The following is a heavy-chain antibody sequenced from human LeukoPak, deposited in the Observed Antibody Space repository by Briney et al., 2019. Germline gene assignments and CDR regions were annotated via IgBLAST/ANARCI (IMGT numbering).Heavy chain of an antibody. Sequence: SETLSLTCAVSGGSISSSNWWSWVRQPPGKGLEWIGEIYHSGSTNYIPSLKSRVTISVDTSKNQFSLKLSSVTAADTAVYYCARGLGDYVWGSYRSTGAFDIWGQGTMVTVSS. CDR2: IYHSGST. J-gene: IGHJ3*02. V-gene: IGHV4-4*02. D-gene: IGHD3-16*02. CDR3: ARGLGDYVWGSYRSTGAFDI. CDR1: GGSISSSNW.